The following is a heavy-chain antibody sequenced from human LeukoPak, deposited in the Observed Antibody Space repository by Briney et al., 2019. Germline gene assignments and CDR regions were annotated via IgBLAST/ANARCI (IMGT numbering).Heavy chain of an antibody. J-gene: IGHJ5*02. V-gene: IGHV1-8*01. CDR3: ARGRRLYYDFWSGYYNWFDP. CDR2: MNPNSGNT. CDR1: GYTFTSYD. D-gene: IGHD3-3*01. Sequence: ASVKVSCKASGYTFTSYDINWVRQATGQGLEWMGWMNPNSGNTGYAQKSQGRVTMTRNTSISTAYMELSSLRSEDTAVYYCARGRRLYYDFWSGYYNWFDPWGQGTLVTVSS.